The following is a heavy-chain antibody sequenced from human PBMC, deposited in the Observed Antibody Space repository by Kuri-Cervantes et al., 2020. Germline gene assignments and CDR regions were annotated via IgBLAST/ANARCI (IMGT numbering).Heavy chain of an antibody. CDR1: GGSISNHY. CDR2: IYYTGST. CDR3: ARAGIVGATGEFDY. D-gene: IGHD1-26*01. V-gene: IGHV4-59*11. J-gene: IGHJ4*02. Sequence: SETLSLTCTVSGGSISNHYWSWIRRPPGKGLEWIGYIYYTGSTGYNPSLKSRVSMSVDTSRNQFSLKLSSVTAADTAVYYCARAGIVGATGEFDYWGQGTLVTVSS.